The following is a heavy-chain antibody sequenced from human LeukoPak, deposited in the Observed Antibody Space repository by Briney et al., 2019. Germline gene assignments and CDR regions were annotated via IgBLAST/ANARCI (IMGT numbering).Heavy chain of an antibody. V-gene: IGHV3-74*01. J-gene: IGHJ4*02. CDR2: VNTDGRST. Sequence: GGSLRLSCAASGFTFSSYWMHWVRQAPGKGLGLVSRVNTDGRSTSYAASVKGRFTISRDNAKNTLYLQMDSLRAEDTAVYYWAREGRILGATIDYWGQGALVTVSS. CDR1: GFTFSSYW. D-gene: IGHD1-26*01. CDR3: AREGRILGATIDY.